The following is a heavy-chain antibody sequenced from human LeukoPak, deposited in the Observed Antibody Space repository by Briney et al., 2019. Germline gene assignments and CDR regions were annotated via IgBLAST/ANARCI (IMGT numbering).Heavy chain of an antibody. CDR1: GFTFSSYW. D-gene: IGHD2-2*01. V-gene: IGHV3-48*01. CDR2: ISSSSSTI. CDR3: AKDRGTSWLLEDYFDY. Sequence: GGSLRLSCAASGFTFSSYWMSWVRQAPGKGLEWVSYISSSSSTIYYADSVKGRFTISRDNSKNTLYLQMNSLRAEDTAVYYCAKDRGTSWLLEDYFDYWGQGTLVTVSS. J-gene: IGHJ4*02.